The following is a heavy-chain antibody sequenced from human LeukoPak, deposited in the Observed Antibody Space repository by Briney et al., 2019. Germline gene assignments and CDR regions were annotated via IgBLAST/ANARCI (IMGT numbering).Heavy chain of an antibody. CDR3: ARDRGEDYYGSGNYLRAFDI. Sequence: PGGSLRLSRAASGFTFSSYSMNWVRQAPGKGLEWVSSISSSSSYIFYADSVKGRFTISRDNAKKSLSLQMNSLRAEDTAVYYCARDRGEDYYGSGNYLRAFDIWGQGTMVTVSS. CDR1: GFTFSSYS. CDR2: ISSSSSYI. D-gene: IGHD3-10*01. J-gene: IGHJ3*02. V-gene: IGHV3-21*01.